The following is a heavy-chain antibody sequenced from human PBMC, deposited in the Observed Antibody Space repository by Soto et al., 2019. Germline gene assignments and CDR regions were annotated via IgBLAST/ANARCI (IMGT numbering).Heavy chain of an antibody. CDR3: ARGYFDSGHGYDL. D-gene: IGHD3-10*01. J-gene: IGHJ5*02. CDR2: IFTRDSET. Sequence: GESLKISCKGPGHLFNNHWIGWVRQTPGKGLEWMGLIFTRDSETKTSPSFQGHVSFSVDNSINTVYLQWTSLKTTDTGIYFCARGYFDSGHGYDLWGEGTMVTVSS. CDR1: GHLFNNHW. V-gene: IGHV5-51*01.